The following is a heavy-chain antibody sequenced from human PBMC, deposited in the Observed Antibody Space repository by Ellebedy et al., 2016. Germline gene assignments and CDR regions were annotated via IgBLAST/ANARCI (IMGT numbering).Heavy chain of an antibody. J-gene: IGHJ3*02. V-gene: IGHV3-30-3*01. CDR3: ARESEGQQLVRGDAFDI. CDR2: ISYDGSNK. D-gene: IGHD6-13*01. CDR1: GFTFSSYA. Sequence: GGSLRLXCAASGFTFSSYAMHWVRQAPGKGLEWVAVISYDGSNKYYADSVKGRFTISRDNSKNTLYLQMNSLRAEDTAVYYCARESEGQQLVRGDAFDIWGQGTMVTVSS.